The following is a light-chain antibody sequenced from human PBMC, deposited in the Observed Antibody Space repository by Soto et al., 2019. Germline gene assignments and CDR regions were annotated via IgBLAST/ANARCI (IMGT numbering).Light chain of an antibody. CDR3: QQYGSSPRT. CDR1: QSVSSSY. V-gene: IGKV3-20*01. J-gene: IGKJ1*01. CDR2: GAS. Sequence: EIVLTQSPGTLSLSPGERATLSCRASQSVSSSYLAWYQQKPGQAPRLLIYGASSRATGIPDRFSGSGSGTDCTLTISTLEPEDFEVYYCQQYGSSPRTFGQGTKVEIK.